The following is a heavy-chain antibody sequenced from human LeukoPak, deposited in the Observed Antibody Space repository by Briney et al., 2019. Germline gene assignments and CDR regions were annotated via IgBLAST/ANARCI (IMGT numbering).Heavy chain of an antibody. D-gene: IGHD3-10*01. Sequence: GGSLRLSCAASGFTFSSYGMHWVRQAPGKALEWVANINQDGSETFYVDSVKGRFTISRDNTKKSLFLQMNSLRAEDTALYYCARHGPGMNFFYLDFWGQGTLVTVAS. V-gene: IGHV3-7*01. CDR3: ARHGPGMNFFYLDF. J-gene: IGHJ4*02. CDR2: INQDGSET. CDR1: GFTFSSYG.